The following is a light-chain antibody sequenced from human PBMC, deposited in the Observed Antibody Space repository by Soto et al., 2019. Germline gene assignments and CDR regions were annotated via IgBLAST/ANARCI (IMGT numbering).Light chain of an antibody. J-gene: IGKJ1*01. CDR2: KAS. V-gene: IGKV1-5*03. CDR1: QSISSW. CDR3: QQYNSDSQT. Sequence: DIQMTQSPSTLSASVGDRVTITCRASQSISSWLARYQQKPGKAPKLLIYKASTLESGVPSRFSGSGSGTEFTLTISSLQPDDFATYYCQQYNSDSQTFGQGTKVDIK.